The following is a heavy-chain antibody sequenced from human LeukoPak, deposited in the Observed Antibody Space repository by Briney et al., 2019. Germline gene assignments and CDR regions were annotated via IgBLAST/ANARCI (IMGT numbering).Heavy chain of an antibody. D-gene: IGHD3-10*01. CDR1: GFTLSGYW. J-gene: IGHJ4*02. CDR2: IKQDGSGK. V-gene: IGHV3-7*01. Sequence: PGGSMRLSCAASGFTLSGYWMSWVRQAPGKGLEWVANIKQDGSGKYYVDSVKGRFTISRDNAKNSLYLQMSSLRADDSAVYYCARDMYYGAGSYYGNFDYWGQGTLVTVSS. CDR3: ARDMYYGAGSYYGNFDY.